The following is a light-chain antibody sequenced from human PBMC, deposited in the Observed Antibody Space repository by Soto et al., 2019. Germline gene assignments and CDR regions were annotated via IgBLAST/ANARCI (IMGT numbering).Light chain of an antibody. CDR1: QSISSW. V-gene: IGKV1-5*03. J-gene: IGKJ1*01. CDR2: KAS. Sequence: DIQMTQSPSTLSAFVGDRVTITCRASQSISSWLAWYQQKPGKAPKLLIYKASNLESGVPSRFSGSGSGTEFTLTISSLQPDDFATYYCQQYSSYPWTFGQGTKVEIK. CDR3: QQYSSYPWT.